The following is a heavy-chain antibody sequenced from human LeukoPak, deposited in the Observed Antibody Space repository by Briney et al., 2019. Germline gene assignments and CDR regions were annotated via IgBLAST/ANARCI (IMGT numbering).Heavy chain of an antibody. CDR3: TRVGYIDEGIDY. D-gene: IGHD5-24*01. CDR2: ISGSGGST. V-gene: IGHV3-23*01. Sequence: PGGSLRLSCAASGFTFSSYAMSWVRQAPGKGLEWVSAISGSGGSTYYADSVKGRLTISRDNAKNSLYLQMNSLRAEDTAIYYCTRVGYIDEGIDYWGQGTLVTVSS. CDR1: GFTFSSYA. J-gene: IGHJ4*02.